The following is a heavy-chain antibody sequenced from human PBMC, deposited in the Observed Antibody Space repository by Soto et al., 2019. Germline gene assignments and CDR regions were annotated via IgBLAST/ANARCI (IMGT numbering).Heavy chain of an antibody. CDR3: ASAAGVVTAIPYYYYGMDV. CDR1: GFTFSSYA. Sequence: QVQLVESGGGVVQPGRSLRLSCAASGFTFSSYAMHWVRQAPGKGLEWVAVISYDGSNKYYADSVKGRFTISRDNSKNTLYLQMNSLRAEDTAVYYCASAAGVVTAIPYYYYGMDVWGQGTTVTVSS. J-gene: IGHJ6*02. D-gene: IGHD2-21*02. CDR2: ISYDGSNK. V-gene: IGHV3-30-3*01.